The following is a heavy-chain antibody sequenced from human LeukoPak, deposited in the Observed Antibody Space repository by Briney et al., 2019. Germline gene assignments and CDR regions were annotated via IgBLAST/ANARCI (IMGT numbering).Heavy chain of an antibody. D-gene: IGHD5-24*01. Sequence: GGSLRLSCAASGFTFTNYAMSWVRQAPGKGLEWVSVISGGAGTTYSADSVKGRFTISRDNSKNTLYLQMNSLRAEDTAVYYCAKDDRETFDYWGQGTLVTVSS. CDR1: GFTFTNYA. J-gene: IGHJ4*02. V-gene: IGHV3-23*01. CDR2: ISGGAGTT. CDR3: AKDDRETFDY.